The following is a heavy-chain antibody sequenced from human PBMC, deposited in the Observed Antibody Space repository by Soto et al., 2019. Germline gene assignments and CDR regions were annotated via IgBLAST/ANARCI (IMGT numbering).Heavy chain of an antibody. CDR1: GFTFSSYA. D-gene: IGHD1-1*01. CDR3: AKVPGYNFPRYFDY. V-gene: IGHV3-23*01. CDR2: ISGSGGST. Sequence: VGSLRLSCASSGFTFSSYAMSWVRQAPGKGLEWVSAISGSGGSTYYADSVKGRFTISRDNSKNTLYLQMNSLRAEDTAVYYCAKVPGYNFPRYFDYWGQGTLVTVSS. J-gene: IGHJ4*02.